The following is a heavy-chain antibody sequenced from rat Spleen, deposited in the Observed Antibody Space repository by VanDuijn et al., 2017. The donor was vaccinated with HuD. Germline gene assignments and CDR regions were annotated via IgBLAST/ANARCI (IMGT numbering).Heavy chain of an antibody. CDR1: VYSITSSYR. CDR3: ARAGYLRDWYFDF. V-gene: IGHV3-3*01. CDR2: IDRAGNT. Sequence: EVQLQESGPGLVKPSQSLSLTCSVTVYSITSSYRWTWIRKFPGSRLAWMGYIDRAGNTNYNPSLKSRISITRDTSKNQFFLQMDSLRSEDTATDHCARAGYLRDWYFDFWGPGAMVTVSS. J-gene: IGHJ1*01. D-gene: IGHD2-2*01.